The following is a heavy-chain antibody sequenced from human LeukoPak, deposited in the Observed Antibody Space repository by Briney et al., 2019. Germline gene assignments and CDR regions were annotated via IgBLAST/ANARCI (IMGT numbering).Heavy chain of an antibody. CDR1: GFTFSSYE. V-gene: IGHV3-33*05. J-gene: IGHJ4*02. CDR3: ARAGYSSGWPMEPHNDY. CDR2: ISFDASNK. D-gene: IGHD6-19*01. Sequence: GGSLRLSCVASGFTFSSYEMNWVRQAPGKGLEWVAVISFDASNKYYADSVKGRFTISRDNSKNTLYLQMNSLRAEDTAVYYCARAGYSSGWPMEPHNDYWGQGTLVTVSS.